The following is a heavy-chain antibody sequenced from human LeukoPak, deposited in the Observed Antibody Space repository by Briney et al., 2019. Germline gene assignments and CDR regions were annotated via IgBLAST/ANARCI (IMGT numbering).Heavy chain of an antibody. CDR3: AKEVVVVPAALGGDY. CDR1: GFIFSSYG. V-gene: IGHV3-30*02. J-gene: IGHJ4*02. Sequence: GGSLRLSCAASGFIFSSYGMHWVRQAPGKGLEWVAFIRYDGSNKYYADSVKGRFTISRDNSKNTLYLQMNSLRAEDTAVYYCAKEVVVVPAALGGDYWGQGTLVTVSS. CDR2: IRYDGSNK. D-gene: IGHD2-2*01.